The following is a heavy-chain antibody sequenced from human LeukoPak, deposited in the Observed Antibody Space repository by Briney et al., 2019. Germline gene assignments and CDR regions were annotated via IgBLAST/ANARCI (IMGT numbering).Heavy chain of an antibody. Sequence: GESLKISCKGSGYSFTTYWIGWVRQMPGKGLEWMGIIYPGDSDTRYNPSFQGQVTISADKSISTAYLQWSSLKASDTAMYYCARQSLSYYYGSGKYRHYYYYYMDVWGKGTTVTVSS. CDR1: GYSFTTYW. J-gene: IGHJ6*03. CDR2: IYPGDSDT. CDR3: ARQSLSYYYGSGKYRHYYYYYMDV. V-gene: IGHV5-51*01. D-gene: IGHD3-10*01.